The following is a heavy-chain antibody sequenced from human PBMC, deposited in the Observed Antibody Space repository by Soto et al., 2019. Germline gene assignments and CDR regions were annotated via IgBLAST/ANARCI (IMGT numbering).Heavy chain of an antibody. CDR1: GGSISSSSYY. V-gene: IGHV4-39*01. J-gene: IGHJ4*02. Sequence: SETLSLTCTVSGGSISSSSYYWGWIRQPPGKGLEWIGSIYYSGSTYYNPSLKSRVTISVDTSKNQFSLKLSSVTAADTAVYYCARHSGSYYYFDYWGQGTLVTVSS. D-gene: IGHD1-26*01. CDR2: IYYSGST. CDR3: ARHSGSYYYFDY.